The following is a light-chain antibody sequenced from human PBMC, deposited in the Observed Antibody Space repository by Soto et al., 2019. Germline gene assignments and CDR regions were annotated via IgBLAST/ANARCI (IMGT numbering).Light chain of an antibody. V-gene: IGLV1-51*01. Sequence: QSVSTQPPSVSAAPGQNVTNSCSGSGSNIGKNDVSWYLQLPGAAPKLLIYATNKRTSGIPDRFSGSKSGTSATLGITGPQTGDEADYFCGTWDTRLSVVVFGGGTKLTVL. CDR3: GTWDTRLSVVV. CDR1: GSNIGKND. J-gene: IGLJ2*01. CDR2: ATN.